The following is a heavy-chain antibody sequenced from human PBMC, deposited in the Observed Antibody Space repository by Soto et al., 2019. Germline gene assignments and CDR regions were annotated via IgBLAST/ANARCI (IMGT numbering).Heavy chain of an antibody. V-gene: IGHV3-30*18. CDR2: ISYDGSNK. D-gene: IGHD3-22*01. CDR1: GFTFSSYG. CDR3: AKDRFYYDSSGYPSGY. Sequence: LRLSCAASGFTFSSYGMHWVRQAPGKGLEWVAVISYDGSNKYYADSVKGRFTISRDNSKNTLYLQMNSLRAEDTAVCYCAKDRFYYDSSGYPSGYWGQGTLVTVSS. J-gene: IGHJ4*02.